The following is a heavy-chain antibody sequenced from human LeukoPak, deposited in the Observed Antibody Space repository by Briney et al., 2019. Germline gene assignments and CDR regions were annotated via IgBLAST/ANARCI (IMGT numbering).Heavy chain of an antibody. J-gene: IGHJ6*02. D-gene: IGHD3-10*01. CDR2: ISYDGSNK. V-gene: IGHV3-30*18. CDR3: AKDDYYGSGSYYNHYGMDV. CDR1: GFTFSSYG. Sequence: PGTSLRLSCAASGFTFSSYGMHWVRQAPGKGLEWVAVISYDGSNKYYADSVKGRFTISRDNSKNTLYLQMNSLRAEDTAVYYCAKDDYYGSGSYYNHYGMDVWGQGTTVTVSS.